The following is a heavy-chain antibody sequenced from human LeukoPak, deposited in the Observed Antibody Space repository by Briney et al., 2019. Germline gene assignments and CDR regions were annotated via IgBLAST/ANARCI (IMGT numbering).Heavy chain of an antibody. D-gene: IGHD6-19*01. CDR2: INPNSGGT. Sequence: GESLKISFKASGXTFTGYYMHWVRQAPGQGFEWMGWINPNSGGTNYAQKFQGRVTMTRDTSISTAYMELSRLRSDDTAVYYCARVRRGVAGTGGRFDPWGQGTLVTVSS. CDR3: ARVRRGVAGTGGRFDP. J-gene: IGHJ5*02. CDR1: GXTFTGYY. V-gene: IGHV1-2*02.